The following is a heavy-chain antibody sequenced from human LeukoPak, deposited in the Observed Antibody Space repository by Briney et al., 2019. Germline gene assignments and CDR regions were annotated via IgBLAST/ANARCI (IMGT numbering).Heavy chain of an antibody. CDR1: GGTFSSYA. V-gene: IGHV1-69*05. CDR3: ARDSRDYYDSSGYRKYYYYYMDV. D-gene: IGHD3-22*01. Sequence: KVSCKASGGTFSSYAISWVRQAPGQGLEWMGGIIPIFGTANYAQKFQGRVTITTDESTSTAYMELSSLRSEDTAVYYCARDSRDYYDSSGYRKYYYYYMDVWGKGTTVTVSS. J-gene: IGHJ6*03. CDR2: IIPIFGTA.